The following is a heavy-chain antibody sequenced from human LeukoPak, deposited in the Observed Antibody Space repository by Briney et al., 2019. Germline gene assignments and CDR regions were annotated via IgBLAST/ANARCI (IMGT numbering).Heavy chain of an antibody. J-gene: IGHJ5*02. CDR2: ISGSGGST. CDR1: GFTFSSYA. CDR3: ASRYSSGWYNWFDP. V-gene: IGHV3-23*01. D-gene: IGHD6-19*01. Sequence: GGSLRLSCAASGFTFSSYAMSWVRQAPGKGLEWVSAISGSGGSTYYADSVKGRFTISRDNSKNTLYLQMNSLRAEDTAVYYCASRYSSGWYNWFDPRGQGTLVTVSS.